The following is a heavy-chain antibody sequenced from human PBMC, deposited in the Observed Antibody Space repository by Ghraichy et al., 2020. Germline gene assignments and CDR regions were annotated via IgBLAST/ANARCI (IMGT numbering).Heavy chain of an antibody. CDR1: GGSISSGDYY. D-gene: IGHD2-15*01. J-gene: IGHJ4*02. V-gene: IGHV4-30-4*01. CDR3: ARGPRIGYCSGGSCYCDY. Sequence: SQTLSLTCTVSGGSISSGDYYWSWIRQPPGKGLEWIGYIYYSGSTYYNPSLKSRVTISVDTSKNQFSLKLSSVTAADTAVYYCARGPRIGYCSGGSCYCDYWGQGTLVTVSS. CDR2: IYYSGST.